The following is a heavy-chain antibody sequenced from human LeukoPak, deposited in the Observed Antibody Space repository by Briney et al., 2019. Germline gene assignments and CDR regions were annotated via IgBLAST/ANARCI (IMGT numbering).Heavy chain of an antibody. Sequence: GGSLRLSRAASGFSVSSNYVNWDRQAPGKGLEWVSAIYRGGSTYYADSVRGRFTISRDSSKNTLYLQMNSLRDEDTAVYYCARGSYGSGNYYIGDAFDLWGQGTTVTVSS. CDR2: IYRGGST. V-gene: IGHV3-53*01. CDR1: GFSVSSNY. CDR3: ARGSYGSGNYYIGDAFDL. J-gene: IGHJ6*02. D-gene: IGHD3-10*01.